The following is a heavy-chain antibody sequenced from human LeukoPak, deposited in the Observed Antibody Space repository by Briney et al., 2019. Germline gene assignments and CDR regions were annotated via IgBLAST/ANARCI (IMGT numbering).Heavy chain of an antibody. Sequence: SETLSLTCAVYGGSFSGYYWSWIRQPPGKGLEWIGEINHSGSTNYNPSLKSRVTISVDTSKNQFSLKLSSVTAADTAVYCCARSKKGWLRINAFDIWGQGTMVTVSS. D-gene: IGHD5-12*01. CDR2: INHSGST. CDR3: ARSKKGWLRINAFDI. V-gene: IGHV4-34*01. CDR1: GGSFSGYY. J-gene: IGHJ3*02.